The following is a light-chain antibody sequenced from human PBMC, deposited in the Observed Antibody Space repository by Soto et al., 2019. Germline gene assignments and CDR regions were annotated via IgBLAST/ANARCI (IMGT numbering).Light chain of an antibody. J-gene: IGKJ1*01. Sequence: EIVLTQSPATLSLSPGERATLSCRPSQSVSSYLAWYQQKPGQAPRLLIYDASNRATGIPARFSGSGSGTDFTLTISSLEPEDFAVYYCQQRSNWPPKWTFGQGTKVEIK. V-gene: IGKV3-11*01. CDR2: DAS. CDR3: QQRSNWPPKWT. CDR1: QSVSSY.